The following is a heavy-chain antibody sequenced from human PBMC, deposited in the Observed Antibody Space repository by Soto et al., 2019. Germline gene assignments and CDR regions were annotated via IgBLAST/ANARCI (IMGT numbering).Heavy chain of an antibody. J-gene: IGHJ4*02. D-gene: IGHD6-19*01. CDR1: GESSSGYF. V-gene: IGHV4-34*01. CDR3: ARGTVD. Sequence: SETLSLTCAVHGESSSGYFWNWIRQPPGKGLEWIGEINHSGSTNYNPSLKSRVTISMDTSKTQFSLNLSSVTAADTAVYYCARGTVDWGQGTLVTVSS. CDR2: INHSGST.